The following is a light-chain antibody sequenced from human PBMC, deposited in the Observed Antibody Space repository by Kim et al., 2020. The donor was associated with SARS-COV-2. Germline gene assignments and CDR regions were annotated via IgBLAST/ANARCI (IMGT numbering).Light chain of an antibody. CDR2: QHS. Sequence: GAPGPTARITGDGNKLGDKYACWYQQRPGQSLVLDIYQHSKRPSGIPERFSGSNSGDTATLTISGTQAMDEADYYCQAWDSSTGVFGGGTQLTVL. V-gene: IGLV3-1*01. CDR3: QAWDSSTGV. CDR1: KLGDKY. J-gene: IGLJ2*01.